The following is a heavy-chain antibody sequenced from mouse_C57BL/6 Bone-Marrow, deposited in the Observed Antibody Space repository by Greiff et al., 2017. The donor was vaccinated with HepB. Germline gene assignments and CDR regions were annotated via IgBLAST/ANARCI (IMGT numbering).Heavy chain of an antibody. V-gene: IGHV1-22*01. J-gene: IGHJ4*01. CDR1: GYTFTDYN. CDR2: INPNNGGT. CDR3: ARSHYDYYYYAMDY. D-gene: IGHD2-4*01. Sequence: EVQLQESGPELVKPGASVKMSCKASGYTFTDYNMHWVKQSHGKSLEWIGYINPNNGGTSYNQKFKGKATLTVNKSSSTAYMELRSLTSEDSAVYYCARSHYDYYYYAMDYWGQGTSVTVSS.